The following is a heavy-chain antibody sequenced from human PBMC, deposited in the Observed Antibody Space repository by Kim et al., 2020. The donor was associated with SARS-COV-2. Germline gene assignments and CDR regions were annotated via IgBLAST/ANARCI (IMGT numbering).Heavy chain of an antibody. CDR1: GFTFGDYA. CDR2: IRSKAYGGTT. CDR3: SSWTTTFGGLGPFDY. D-gene: IGHD3-16*01. Sequence: GGSLRLSCTASGFTFGDYAMGWFRQAPGKGLDWVGFIRSKAYGGTTEYAASVKGRFTISRDDSKSIAFLQMNSLKTEDTAVYYCSSWTTTFGGLGPFDYWGQGTLVTVSS. J-gene: IGHJ4*02. V-gene: IGHV3-49*03.